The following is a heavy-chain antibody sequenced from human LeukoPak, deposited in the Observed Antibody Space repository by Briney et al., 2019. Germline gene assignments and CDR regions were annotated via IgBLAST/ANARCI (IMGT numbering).Heavy chain of an antibody. CDR3: ARGRTSAGRLRASANWFDS. D-gene: IGHD6-25*01. CDR2: IHPSGGTT. CDR1: GYSFTNYF. Sequence: ASVKVSCKASGYSFTNYFIHWVRQAPGQGPEWMGLIHPSGGTTTYAQKFQDRVTMTRDTSTNTVSMELTRLTSDDTAVYFCARGRTSAGRLRASANWFDSWGLGTLVTVSS. V-gene: IGHV1-46*01. J-gene: IGHJ5*01.